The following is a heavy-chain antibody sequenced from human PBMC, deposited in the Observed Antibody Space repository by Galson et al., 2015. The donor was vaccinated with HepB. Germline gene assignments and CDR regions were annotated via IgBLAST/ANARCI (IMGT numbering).Heavy chain of an antibody. J-gene: IGHJ4*02. Sequence: SLRLSCAASGFTFSSYAMHWVRQAPGKGLEWVAVISYDGSNKYYADSVKGRFTISRDNSKNTLYLQMNSLRAEDTAVYYCARYSTTDTAMGAYYFDYWGQGTLVTVSS. CDR3: ARYSTTDTAMGAYYFDY. D-gene: IGHD5-18*01. V-gene: IGHV3-30*04. CDR1: GFTFSSYA. CDR2: ISYDGSNK.